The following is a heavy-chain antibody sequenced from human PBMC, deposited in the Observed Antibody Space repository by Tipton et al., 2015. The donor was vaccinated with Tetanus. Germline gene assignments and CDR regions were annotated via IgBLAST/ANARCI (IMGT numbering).Heavy chain of an antibody. D-gene: IGHD6-19*01. CDR3: AILPKLWLAARGAP. CDR2: INQRGGI. CDR1: GGSSSSFS. V-gene: IGHV4-34*01. J-gene: IGHJ5*02. Sequence: TLSLTCAVSGGSSSSFSWSWIRLPPGKGLEWIGEINQRGGISYNPTLNSRVTISVDTSKSHFSLNIRSVTAADTAVYYCAILPKLWLAARGAPWGQGILVTVSS.